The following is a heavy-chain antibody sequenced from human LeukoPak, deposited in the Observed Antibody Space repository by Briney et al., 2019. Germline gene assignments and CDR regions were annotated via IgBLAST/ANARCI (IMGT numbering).Heavy chain of an antibody. V-gene: IGHV3-33*01. J-gene: IGHJ4*02. CDR2: IWYDGSNK. Sequence: GGTLRLSCAASGFTFSSYGMHWVRQAPGKGLEWVAVIWYDGSNKYYADSVKGRFTISRDNSKNTQYLQMNSLRAEDTAVYYCATLGQGSDYWGQGTLVTVSS. CDR1: GFTFSSYG. CDR3: ATLGQGSDY.